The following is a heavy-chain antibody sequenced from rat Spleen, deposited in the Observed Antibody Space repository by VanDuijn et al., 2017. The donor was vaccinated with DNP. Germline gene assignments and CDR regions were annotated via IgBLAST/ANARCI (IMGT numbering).Heavy chain of an antibody. CDR1: AFTFSDYY. CDR2: ITYDGVGT. Sequence: EVQLMESGGGLVQPGRSLKPSCAGSAFTFSDYYMAWVRQDPAKGIEWVASITYDGVGTYYRDSVKGRFTISRDIAKSSLYLQMDSLRSEDTATYYCSTGSGGPDYWGQGVMVTVSS. D-gene: IGHD1-11*01. V-gene: IGHV5-20*01. CDR3: STGSGGPDY. J-gene: IGHJ2*01.